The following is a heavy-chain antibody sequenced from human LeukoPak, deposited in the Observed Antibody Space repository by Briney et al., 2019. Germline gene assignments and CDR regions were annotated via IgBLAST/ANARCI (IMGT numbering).Heavy chain of an antibody. V-gene: IGHV3-23*01. CDR2: ISGSGGST. CDR3: AKDTNPANMNLNFDY. Sequence: PGGSLRLSCAASGFTFSSYAMSWVRQAPGKGLEWVSLISGSGGSTYYADSVKGRFTISRDNSKNTLYLHMNSLGAEDTAVYYCAKDTNPANMNLNFDYWGQGTLVTVSS. D-gene: IGHD2/OR15-2a*01. J-gene: IGHJ4*02. CDR1: GFTFSSYA.